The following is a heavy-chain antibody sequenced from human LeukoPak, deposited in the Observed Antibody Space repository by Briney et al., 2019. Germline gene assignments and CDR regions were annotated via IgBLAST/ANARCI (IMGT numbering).Heavy chain of an antibody. D-gene: IGHD2-2*02. V-gene: IGHV4-34*01. CDR3: ARALGYCSSTSCYIDY. J-gene: IGHJ4*02. Sequence: SETLSLTCAVYGGSFSGYYWSWIRQPPGKGLEWIGEINHSGSTNYNPSLKSRVTISVDTSKNQFSLKLSSVTAADTAVYYCARALGYCSSTSCYIDYWCQGTLVTVSS. CDR1: GGSFSGYY. CDR2: INHSGST.